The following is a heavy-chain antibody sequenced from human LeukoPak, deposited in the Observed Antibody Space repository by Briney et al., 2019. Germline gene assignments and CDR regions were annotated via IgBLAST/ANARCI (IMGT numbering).Heavy chain of an antibody. D-gene: IGHD1-26*01. J-gene: IGHJ3*02. V-gene: IGHV4-59*12. Sequence: KPSETLSLTCPVSGGSIISYYWSWIRRPPGKGLEWIGYIFYNGSTNYNPSLKSRVTMSVDTSKNQFSLKLSSVTAADTAVYYCARAQYSGSQNTWDDAFDIWGQGTMVTVSS. CDR3: ARAQYSGSQNTWDDAFDI. CDR2: IFYNGST. CDR1: GGSIISYY.